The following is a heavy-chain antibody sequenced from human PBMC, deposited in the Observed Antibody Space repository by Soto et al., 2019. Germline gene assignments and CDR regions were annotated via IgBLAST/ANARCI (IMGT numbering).Heavy chain of an antibody. D-gene: IGHD1-1*01. J-gene: IGHJ6*03. CDR3: AWSGPGHYYYYMDV. CDR2: MNPNSGNT. V-gene: IGHV1-8*01. CDR1: GYTFTSYD. Sequence: ASVKVSCKASGYTFTSYDINWVRQATGQGLEWMGWMNPNSGNTGYAQKFQGRVTMTRNTSISTAYMELSSLRSEDTAVYYCAWSGPGHYYYYMDVWGKGTTVTVSS.